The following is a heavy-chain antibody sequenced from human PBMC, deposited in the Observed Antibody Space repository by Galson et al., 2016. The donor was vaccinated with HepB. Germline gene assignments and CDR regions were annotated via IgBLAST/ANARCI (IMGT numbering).Heavy chain of an antibody. Sequence: SLRLSCAGAGFIFRGYGMHWVRQAPGKGLEWVAADSLDGRRKFYADSVRGRFTISRDNSNNMWFLQMDSLRPDDTAVYYCAKRHEYCPPVGCSVDYWGQGTLVSVSS. CDR1: GFIFRGYG. V-gene: IGHV3-30*18. D-gene: IGHD2/OR15-2a*01. J-gene: IGHJ4*02. CDR3: AKRHEYCPPVGCSVDY. CDR2: DSLDGRRK.